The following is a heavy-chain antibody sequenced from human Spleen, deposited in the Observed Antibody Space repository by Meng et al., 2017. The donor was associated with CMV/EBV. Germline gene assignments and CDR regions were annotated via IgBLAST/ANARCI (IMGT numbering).Heavy chain of an antibody. D-gene: IGHD5-24*01. V-gene: IGHV3-23*01. CDR3: AKDPRARWLQPSLFDY. CDR1: GFTFSSYA. CDR2: ISGSGGST. Sequence: EVQLLESGGGLVQPGGSLRLSCAASGFTFSSYAMSWVRQAPGKGLEWVSAISGSGGSTYYADSVKGRFTISRDNSKNTLYLQMNSLRAEDTAVYYCAKDPRARWLQPSLFDYWGQGTLVTVSS. J-gene: IGHJ4*02.